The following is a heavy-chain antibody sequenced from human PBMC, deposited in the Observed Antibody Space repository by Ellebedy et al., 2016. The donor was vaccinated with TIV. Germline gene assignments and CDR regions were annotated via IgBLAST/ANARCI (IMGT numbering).Heavy chain of an antibody. CDR1: GASVSTSY. CDR3: ARSSISVFGVTDAFDI. V-gene: IGHV4-59*02. CDR2: IFGSGST. J-gene: IGHJ3*02. Sequence: MPSETLSLTCTVSGASVSTSYWSWIRQPPGNGLEWIGYIFGSGSTIYNPSLRNRVSISLDRSQKQVSLNLTSVTAADSAVYFCARSSISVFGVTDAFDIWGQGTSVTVSS. D-gene: IGHD3-3*01.